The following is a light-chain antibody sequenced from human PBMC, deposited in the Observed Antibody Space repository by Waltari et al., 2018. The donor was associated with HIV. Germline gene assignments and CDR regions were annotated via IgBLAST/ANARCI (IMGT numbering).Light chain of an antibody. CDR1: RNNVGNQG. CDR3: TAWDSSLSARV. Sequence: QAGLTQPPSVSKGLRQTATLTCTGDRNNVGNQGVAWLQQHQGHPPKLLSYRNTNRPSGISERFSASRSGDTASLTITGLQPEDEADYYCTAWDSSLSARVFGGGTKLTVL. CDR2: RNT. J-gene: IGLJ3*02. V-gene: IGLV10-54*04.